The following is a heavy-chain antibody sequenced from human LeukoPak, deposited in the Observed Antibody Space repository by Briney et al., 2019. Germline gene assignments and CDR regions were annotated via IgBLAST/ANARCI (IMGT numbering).Heavy chain of an antibody. CDR3: ARDEKKKGWFDP. Sequence: SQTLSLTCAVSGGSISSDGYSWSWIRQPPGKGLEWIGYIYHSGSTYYNPSLKSRVTISVDTSKNQFSLKLSSVTAADTAVYYCARDEKKKGWFDPWGQGTLVTVSS. CDR1: GGSISSDGYS. J-gene: IGHJ5*02. V-gene: IGHV4-30-2*01. CDR2: IYHSGST.